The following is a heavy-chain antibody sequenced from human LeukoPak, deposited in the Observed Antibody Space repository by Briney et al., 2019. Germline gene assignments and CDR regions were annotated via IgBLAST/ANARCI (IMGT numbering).Heavy chain of an antibody. D-gene: IGHD1-14*01. CDR3: VAGINLFDY. CDR2: IVVGSGNT. Sequence: GASVKVSCKASGFTFTSSAMQWVRQARGQRLEWIGWIVVGSGNTNYAQKFQERVTITRDMSTSTPYMELSSLRSEDTAVYYCVAGINLFDYWGQGTLVTVSS. CDR1: GFTFTSSA. V-gene: IGHV1-58*02. J-gene: IGHJ4*02.